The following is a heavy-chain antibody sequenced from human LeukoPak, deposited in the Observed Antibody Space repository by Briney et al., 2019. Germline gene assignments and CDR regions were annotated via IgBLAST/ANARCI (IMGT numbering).Heavy chain of an antibody. V-gene: IGHV4-39*01. Sequence: SETLSLTCTVSGGSISSSTYYWDWIRQPPGKGLEWIGSIYYSGSTYYNPSLKSRVTISVDTSKNQFSLKLSSVTAADTAVYYCARRDWGQYYFDYWGPGTLVTVSS. CDR1: GGSISSSTYY. CDR3: ARRDWGQYYFDY. D-gene: IGHD7-27*01. CDR2: IYYSGST. J-gene: IGHJ4*02.